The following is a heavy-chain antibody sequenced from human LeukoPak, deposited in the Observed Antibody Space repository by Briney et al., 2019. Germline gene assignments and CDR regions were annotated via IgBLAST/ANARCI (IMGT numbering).Heavy chain of an antibody. CDR1: GFTFSSYS. Sequence: PGGSLRLSCAASGFTFSSYSMNWVRQAPGKGLEWVSSISSSSTYIYYADSEKGRFTISRDNAKNSLYLQMSSLRADDTAVYYCATPTLGYCSGGSCRTSDYWGQGTLVTVSS. V-gene: IGHV3-21*01. CDR3: ATPTLGYCSGGSCRTSDY. D-gene: IGHD2-15*01. CDR2: ISSSSTYI. J-gene: IGHJ4*02.